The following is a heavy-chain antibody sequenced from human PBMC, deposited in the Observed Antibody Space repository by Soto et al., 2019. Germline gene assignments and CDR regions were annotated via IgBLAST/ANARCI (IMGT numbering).Heavy chain of an antibody. J-gene: IGHJ4*02. Sequence: SETLSLTCAVYGGSFSGYYWSWIRQPPGKGLEWIGEINHSGSTNYSPSLKSRVTISVDTSKNQFSLKLSSVTAADTAVYYCATTRYSYGFYSDYWGQGTLVTVSS. CDR3: ATTRYSYGFYSDY. D-gene: IGHD5-18*01. V-gene: IGHV4-34*01. CDR2: INHSGST. CDR1: GGSFSGYY.